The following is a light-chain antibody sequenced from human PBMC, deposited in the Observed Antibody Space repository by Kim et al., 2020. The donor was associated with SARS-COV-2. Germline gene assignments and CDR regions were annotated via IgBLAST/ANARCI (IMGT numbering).Light chain of an antibody. CDR3: QQYGSLPWT. CDR1: QTVSSRS. J-gene: IGKJ1*01. V-gene: IGKV3-20*01. Sequence: PGERATLSCRASQTVSSRSVNWYQQEPGQAPRLLIYDAYRRATGVPDRFRGSGSGTDFTLTISRLEPEDFAVYHCQQYGSLPWTFGQGTKVDIK. CDR2: DAY.